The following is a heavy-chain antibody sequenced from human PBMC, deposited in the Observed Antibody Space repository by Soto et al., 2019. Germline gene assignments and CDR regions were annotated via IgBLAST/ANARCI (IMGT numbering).Heavy chain of an antibody. D-gene: IGHD1-26*01. CDR3: AKARGELPYWYFDL. CDR1: GFTFSSYA. V-gene: IGHV3-23*01. Sequence: EVQLLESGGGLVQPGGSLRLSCAASGFTFSSYAMTWVRQAPGKGPEWVSGISGSGGRTYYADSVKGRFTISRDTSKNTLYLQMNSLVAEDTAVYYCAKARGELPYWYFDLWGRGTLVTVSS. CDR2: ISGSGGRT. J-gene: IGHJ2*01.